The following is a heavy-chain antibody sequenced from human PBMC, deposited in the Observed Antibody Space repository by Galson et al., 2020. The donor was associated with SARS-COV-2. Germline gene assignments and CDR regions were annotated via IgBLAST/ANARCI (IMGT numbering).Heavy chain of an antibody. CDR1: GFTFSSYG. CDR2: ISYDGSNK. V-gene: IGHV3-30*18. J-gene: IGHJ6*02. Sequence: GGSLRLSCAASGFTFSSYGMHWVRQAPGKGLEWVAVISYDGSNKYYADSVKGRFTISRDNSKNTLYLQMNSLRAKDTAVYYCAKVGGKYYYGSGSYWQDYYYYGMDVWGQGTTVTVSS. D-gene: IGHD3-10*01. CDR3: AKVGGKYYYGSGSYWQDYYYYGMDV.